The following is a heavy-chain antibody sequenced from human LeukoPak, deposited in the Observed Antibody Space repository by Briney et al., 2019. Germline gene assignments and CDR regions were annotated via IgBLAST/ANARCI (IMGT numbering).Heavy chain of an antibody. V-gene: IGHV3-30*18. Sequence: GGSLRLSCAASGFTFSSCGMHWVRQAPGKGLEWVAVISYDGSNKYYADSVKGRFTISRDNSKNTLYLQMNSLRAEDTAVYYCAKIVGATGGYFDYWGQGTLVTVSS. J-gene: IGHJ4*02. D-gene: IGHD1-26*01. CDR2: ISYDGSNK. CDR1: GFTFSSCG. CDR3: AKIVGATGGYFDY.